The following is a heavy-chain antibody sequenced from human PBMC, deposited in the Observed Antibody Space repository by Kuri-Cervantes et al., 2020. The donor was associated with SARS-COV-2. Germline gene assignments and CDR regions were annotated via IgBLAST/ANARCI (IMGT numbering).Heavy chain of an antibody. J-gene: IGHJ6*03. CDR1: GYTFTSYY. V-gene: IGHV1-2*02. CDR3: AKRYCSSTSCHSYYYYMDV. CDR2: INPNSGGT. Sequence: ASVKVSCKASGYTFTSYYMHWVRQAPGQGLEWMGWINPNSGGTNYAQKFQGRVTMTRDTSISTAYMELSRLRSDDTAVYYCAKRYCSSTSCHSYYYYMDVWGKGTTVTVSS. D-gene: IGHD2-2*01.